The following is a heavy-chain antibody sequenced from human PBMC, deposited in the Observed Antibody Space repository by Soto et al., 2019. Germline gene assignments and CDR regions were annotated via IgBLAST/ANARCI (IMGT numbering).Heavy chain of an antibody. V-gene: IGHV1-3*01. CDR2: INVATGNT. CDR1: GFSFIIYA. J-gene: IGHJ4*02. CDR3: AREHDDWSAYSFDF. D-gene: IGHD3-3*01. Sequence: ASVKVSCKSSGFSFIIYAIHCVLQSPGQRLEWMGWINVATGNTKYSQHFQGRVTITRDTSASTAYMELNGLTSDDTTIYSCAREHDDWSAYSFDFWGQGTLVTVSS.